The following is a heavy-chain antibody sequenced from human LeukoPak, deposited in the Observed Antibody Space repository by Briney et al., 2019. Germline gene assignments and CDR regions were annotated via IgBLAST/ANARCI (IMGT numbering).Heavy chain of an antibody. V-gene: IGHV3-23*01. CDR3: AKDPPRFVPYYYDSSGY. J-gene: IGHJ4*02. CDR1: GFTFSSYA. D-gene: IGHD3-22*01. Sequence: GGSLRLPCAASGFTFSSYAMSWARQAPGKGLEWVSAISGSGGSTYFADSVKGRFTISRDNSKNTLYLQMNSLRAEDTAVYYCAKDPPRFVPYYYDSSGYWGQGTLVTVSS. CDR2: ISGSGGST.